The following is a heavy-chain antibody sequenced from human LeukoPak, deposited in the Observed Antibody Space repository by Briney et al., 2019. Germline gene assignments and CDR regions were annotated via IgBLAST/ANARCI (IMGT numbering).Heavy chain of an antibody. J-gene: IGHJ4*02. CDR2: IGISRGNT. CDR1: GFTFGDYS. V-gene: IGHV3-48*04. D-gene: IGHD1-1*01. CDR3: ARDHNYACDI. Sequence: GGSLRLSCAASGFTFGDYSMNWVRQAPGKGLEWISYIGISRGNTKYADSVRGRFTVSGDNDKSSLYLQMNSLRVEDTAVYYCARDHNYACDIWGQGTQVTVSS.